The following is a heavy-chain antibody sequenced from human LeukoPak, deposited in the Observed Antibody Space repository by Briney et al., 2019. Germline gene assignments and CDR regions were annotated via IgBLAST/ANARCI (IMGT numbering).Heavy chain of an antibody. D-gene: IGHD3-3*01. Sequence: RASVKVSCKASGYTFTGHYMNWVRQAPGQGLEWMGWINPTGGTTYAQKFQDRVTMTRDTSINTAYMELSGLRSDDTAVYYCARDLGWSTSHWGQGTLVTVSS. CDR3: ARDLGWSTSH. CDR1: GYTFTGHY. J-gene: IGHJ4*02. CDR2: INPTGGT. V-gene: IGHV1-2*02.